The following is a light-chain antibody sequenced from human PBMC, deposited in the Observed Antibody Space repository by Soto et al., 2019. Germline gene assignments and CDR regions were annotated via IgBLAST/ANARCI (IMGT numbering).Light chain of an antibody. CDR3: QQLKRYPLS. J-gene: IGKJ4*01. V-gene: IGKV1-9*01. Sequence: IQLTQSPSSLSASIGDRVTITCRASQDISSYLAWYRQKAGKAPELLIEAASTLQSGVPSRFSGSGSGTDFALTISSLHPEDFATYYCQQLKRYPLSFGGGTKVEIK. CDR1: QDISSY. CDR2: AAS.